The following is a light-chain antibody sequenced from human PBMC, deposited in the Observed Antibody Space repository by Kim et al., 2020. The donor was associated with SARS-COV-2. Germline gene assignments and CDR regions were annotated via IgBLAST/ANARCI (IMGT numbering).Light chain of an antibody. V-gene: IGKV1-5*03. CDR2: KAS. Sequence: SAFVGDRVTISCRASQRIITWLAWYQQKPGKAPKLLIYKASSLESGVPSRFSGSGSGTEFTLTISSLQPDDFATYYCQQYNRFWTFGQGTKVEIK. CDR1: QRIITW. J-gene: IGKJ1*01. CDR3: QQYNRFWT.